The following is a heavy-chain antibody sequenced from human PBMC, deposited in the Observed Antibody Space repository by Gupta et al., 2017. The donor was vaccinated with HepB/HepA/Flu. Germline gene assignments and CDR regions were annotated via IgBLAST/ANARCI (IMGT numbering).Heavy chain of an antibody. CDR3: TTDPSLGAPYYFDY. D-gene: IGHD3-16*01. V-gene: IGHV3-15*01. Sequence: EVQLVESGGGLVKPGVSLRLSCAASGFTFSNAWMSWVRQAPGKGLEWVGRIKSKTDGGTTDYAAPVKGRFTISRDDSKNTLYLQMNSLKTEDTAVYYCTTDPSLGAPYYFDYWGQGTLVTVSS. CDR1: GFTFSNAW. CDR2: IKSKTDGGTT. J-gene: IGHJ4*02.